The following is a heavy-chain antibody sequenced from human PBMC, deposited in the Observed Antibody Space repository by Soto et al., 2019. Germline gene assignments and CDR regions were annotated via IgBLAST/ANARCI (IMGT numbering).Heavy chain of an antibody. CDR2: FDPEDGET. CDR3: ATDIQDFWSGPTFYGMDV. V-gene: IGHV1-24*01. D-gene: IGHD3-3*01. CDR1: GYTLTELS. Sequence: GASVKVSCKVSGYTLTELSMHWVRQAPGKGLEWMGGFDPEDGETIYAQKFQGRVTMTEDTSTDTAYMELSSLRSEDTAVYYCATDIQDFWSGPTFYGMDVWGQGTRVTVSS. J-gene: IGHJ6*02.